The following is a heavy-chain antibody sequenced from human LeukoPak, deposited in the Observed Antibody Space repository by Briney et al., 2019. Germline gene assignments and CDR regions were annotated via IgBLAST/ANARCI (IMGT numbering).Heavy chain of an antibody. V-gene: IGHV1-2*02. Sequence: ASVKVSCKPSGYTSTGYYMHWVRQAPGQGLEWMGWINPNSGDTSYAQKFQGRVTMTRDTSISTAYMELSTLRSDDTAVYYCARESLQMHMASDAFDIWGQGTMVTVSS. CDR1: GYTSTGYY. CDR2: INPNSGDT. D-gene: IGHD5-24*01. CDR3: ARESLQMHMASDAFDI. J-gene: IGHJ3*02.